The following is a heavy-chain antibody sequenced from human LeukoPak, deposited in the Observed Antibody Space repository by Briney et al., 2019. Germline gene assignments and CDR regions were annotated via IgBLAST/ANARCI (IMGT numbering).Heavy chain of an antibody. Sequence: ASVKVSCKASGGTFSSYAISWVRQAPGQGLEWMGGIIPIFGTANYAQKFQGRVTITADKSTSTAYMELSSLRSEDTAVYYCARGSGSTRSYYYYYMDVWGKGTTVTVSS. CDR1: GGTFSSYA. V-gene: IGHV1-69*06. D-gene: IGHD3-10*01. CDR3: ARGSGSTRSYYYYYMDV. CDR2: IIPIFGTA. J-gene: IGHJ6*03.